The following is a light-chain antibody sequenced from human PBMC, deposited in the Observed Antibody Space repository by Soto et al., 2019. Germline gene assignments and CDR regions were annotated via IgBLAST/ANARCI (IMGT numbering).Light chain of an antibody. CDR2: GSS. J-gene: IGKJ1*01. CDR3: QQYGGSPRT. V-gene: IGKV3-20*01. CDR1: QSVSNSY. Sequence: EIVLTQSPGTLSLSPGERATLSCRASQSVSNSYLAWYQQKPGQAPRLRIYGSSSRATGIPDRFSGSGSGKDFTLTISRLEPEDFAVYYCQQYGGSPRTFGQGTKVEIK.